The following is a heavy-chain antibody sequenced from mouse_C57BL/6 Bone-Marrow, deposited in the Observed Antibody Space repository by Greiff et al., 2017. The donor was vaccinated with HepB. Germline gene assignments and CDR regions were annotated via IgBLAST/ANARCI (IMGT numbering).Heavy chain of an antibody. V-gene: IGHV1-52*01. Sequence: QVQLQQPGAELVRPGSSVKLSCKASGYTFTSYWMHWVKQRPIQGLEWIGNIDTSDSETHYNQKFKDKATLTVDKSSSTAYMQLSSLTSEDSAVYYCARTRGVVAPYFDYWGQGTTLTVSS. CDR3: ARTRGVVAPYFDY. J-gene: IGHJ2*01. CDR1: GYTFTSYW. D-gene: IGHD1-1*01. CDR2: IDTSDSET.